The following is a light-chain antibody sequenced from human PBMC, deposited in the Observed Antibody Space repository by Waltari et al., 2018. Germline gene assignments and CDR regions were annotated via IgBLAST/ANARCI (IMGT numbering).Light chain of an antibody. CDR2: GAS. CDR3: LQYGSSPLT. Sequence: DIVLTQSPGTLSLSPGEGATLSCRASHSVSSSFLAWYQHKPGQAPRLLIYGASSRATGIPDRFSGSWSGTDFTLTISRLEPEDFAVYCCLQYGSSPLTFGGGTKVEIK. CDR1: HSVSSSF. J-gene: IGKJ4*01. V-gene: IGKV3-20*01.